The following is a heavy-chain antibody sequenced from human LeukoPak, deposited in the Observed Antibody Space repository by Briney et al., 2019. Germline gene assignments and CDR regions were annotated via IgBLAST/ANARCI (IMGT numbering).Heavy chain of an antibody. V-gene: IGHV3-30*18. Sequence: GRSLRLSCAASGFTFSNYGMHWVRQAPGKGLEWVAVISYEGSNKYYADSLKGRFTISRDNSKNTLYLQMNSLRAEDTAVYYRAKHRMAEYTYGSYYFDYWGQGTLVTVSS. CDR2: ISYEGSNK. CDR1: GFTFSNYG. J-gene: IGHJ4*02. D-gene: IGHD5-18*01. CDR3: AKHRMAEYTYGSYYFDY.